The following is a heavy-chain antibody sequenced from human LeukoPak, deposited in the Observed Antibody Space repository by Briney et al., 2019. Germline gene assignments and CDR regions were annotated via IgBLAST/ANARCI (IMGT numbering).Heavy chain of an antibody. D-gene: IGHD1-26*01. CDR3: GMSGDRVPLQDDVFDV. J-gene: IGHJ3*01. Sequence: GESLKISCKVSGYSFTSYCIGWVRQMPGKGLEWMGIIYPGDSGPTYSPSFQGQVTISVDKSISTAYLQWSSLQATDTAMYYCGMSGDRVPLQDDVFDVWGQGTMVTVST. CDR2: IYPGDSGP. CDR1: GYSFTSYC. V-gene: IGHV5-51*01.